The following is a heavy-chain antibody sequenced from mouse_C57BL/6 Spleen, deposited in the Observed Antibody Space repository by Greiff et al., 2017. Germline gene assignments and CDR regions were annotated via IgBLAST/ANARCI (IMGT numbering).Heavy chain of an antibody. CDR3: AREEDYYAMDY. J-gene: IGHJ4*01. CDR2: INPNNGGT. V-gene: IGHV1-18*01. Sequence: VQLQQSGPELVKPGASVKIPCKASGYTFTDYNIDWVKQSHGKSLEWIGDINPNNGGTIYNQKFKGKATLTVDKSSSTAYMELRSLTSEDTAVYYCAREEDYYAMDYWGQGTSVTVSS. CDR1: GYTFTDYN.